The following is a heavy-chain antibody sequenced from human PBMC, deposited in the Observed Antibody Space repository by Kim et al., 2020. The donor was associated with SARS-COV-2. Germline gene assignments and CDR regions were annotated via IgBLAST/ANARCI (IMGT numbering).Heavy chain of an antibody. CDR1: GFSFSDSA. Sequence: GGSLRLSCAASGFSFSDSAMHWVRQASGKGLEWVGRIRSKANSYATTYAASGKGRFTISNADSNNEPYLQMNNLKTKATAVYYCTRVTGTTLAYWHGFD. CDR3: TRVTGTTLAYWHGFD. D-gene: IGHD1-1*01. CDR2: IRSKANSYAT. J-gene: IGHJ3*02. V-gene: IGHV3-73*01.